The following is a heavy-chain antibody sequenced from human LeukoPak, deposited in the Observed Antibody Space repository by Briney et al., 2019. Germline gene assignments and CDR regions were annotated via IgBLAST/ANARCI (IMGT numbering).Heavy chain of an antibody. J-gene: IGHJ4*02. Sequence: SETLSLTCNVSGGAISSYFWSWIRQPPGKGLEWIGYIQNSGNSNYNSSLKSRVTISVDTSQNHFSLKVSSVTAADTAVYYCARGRRWQQSPFDYWGQGTLVTVSS. V-gene: IGHV4-59*01. CDR3: ARGRRWQQSPFDY. CDR1: GGAISSYF. CDR2: IQNSGNS. D-gene: IGHD5-24*01.